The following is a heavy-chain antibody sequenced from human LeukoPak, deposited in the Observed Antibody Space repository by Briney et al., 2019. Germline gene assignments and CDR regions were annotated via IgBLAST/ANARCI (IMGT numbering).Heavy chain of an antibody. J-gene: IGHJ3*02. Sequence: GGSLRLSCAASGFTFSSYSMNWVRQAPGKGLEWVSSISSSSSYIYYADSVEGRFTISRDNAKNSLYLQMNSLRAEDTAVYYCARDRWSEEMDYGADDAFDIWGQGTMVTVSS. CDR2: ISSSSSYI. D-gene: IGHD4-17*01. CDR1: GFTFSSYS. CDR3: ARDRWSEEMDYGADDAFDI. V-gene: IGHV3-21*01.